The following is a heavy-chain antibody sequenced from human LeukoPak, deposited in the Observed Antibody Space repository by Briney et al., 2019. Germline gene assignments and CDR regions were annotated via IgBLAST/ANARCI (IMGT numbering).Heavy chain of an antibody. Sequence: GGSLRLSCSASGFIYTDYAMSWVRQAPGKGLEWVSSISGTGPETYYADSVKGRFTISRDNSKNSLYLQVNRLRAEDTAVYYCGKGLDSSTYSNXXYWGXXXLXTVSS. V-gene: IGHV3-23*01. CDR3: GKGLDSSTYSNXXY. D-gene: IGHD3-22*01. J-gene: IGHJ4*01. CDR1: GFIYTDYA. CDR2: ISGTGPET.